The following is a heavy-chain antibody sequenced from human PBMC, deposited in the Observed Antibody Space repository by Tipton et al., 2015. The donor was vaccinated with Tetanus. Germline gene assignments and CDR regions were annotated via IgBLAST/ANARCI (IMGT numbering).Heavy chain of an antibody. D-gene: IGHD6-6*01. V-gene: IGHV4-31*03. CDR2: IYYGGST. J-gene: IGHJ4*02. CDR1: GGSISSGGYY. CDR3: ARDQARGARGWNYFDS. Sequence: LVKPTQTLSLTCTVSGGSISSGGYYWSWIRQHPGKGLEWIGDIYYGGSTYYNPSLKSRVTISVDTSKNQFSLRLNSVTAADTAVYYCARDQARGARGWNYFDSWGQGTLVTVSS.